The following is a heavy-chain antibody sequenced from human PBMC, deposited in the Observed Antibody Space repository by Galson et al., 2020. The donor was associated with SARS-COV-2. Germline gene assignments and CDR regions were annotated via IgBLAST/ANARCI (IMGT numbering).Heavy chain of an antibody. CDR2: LAKSRPYI. CDR3: ARSPPASTSGTSIYFDY. V-gene: IGHV3-21*01. J-gene: IGHJ4*02. CDR1: AFASSSYT. D-gene: IGHD1-1*01. Sequence: GGSLRLSCAASAFASSSYTMQWVRPAPGKGMESVASLAKSRPYIYHADSLKGRFTISRDNAENSLYLQMNSLRAEDTAVYYCARSPPASTSGTSIYFDYWGQGSQVTVSS.